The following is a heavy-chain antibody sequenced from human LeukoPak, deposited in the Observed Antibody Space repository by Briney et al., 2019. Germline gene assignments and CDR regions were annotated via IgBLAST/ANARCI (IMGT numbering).Heavy chain of an antibody. Sequence: GASVKVSCKASGYTFTGYYMHWVRQAPGQGLEWMGWINPNSGGTNYAQKFQGRVTMTRDTSISTAYMELSRLRSDDTAVYYCARVKTAMVLTHWGAFDIWGQGTMVTVSS. CDR1: GYTFTGYY. J-gene: IGHJ3*02. D-gene: IGHD5-18*01. V-gene: IGHV1-2*02. CDR3: ARVKTAMVLTHWGAFDI. CDR2: INPNSGGT.